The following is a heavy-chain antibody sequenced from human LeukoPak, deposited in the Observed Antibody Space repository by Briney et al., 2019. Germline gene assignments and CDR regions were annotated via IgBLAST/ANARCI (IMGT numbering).Heavy chain of an antibody. Sequence: PSETLSLTCTVSGGSISSSFYYCGWLPQPTGKGLEWIGNMHSSGNNYYNPTLKSRVTISVDTSKNQFSLKLSSVTAADTAVYYCARTRYYYNSRSYGAPYYFDYWGQGTLVTVSS. CDR3: ARTRYYYNSRSYGAPYYFDY. V-gene: IGHV4-39*01. J-gene: IGHJ4*02. D-gene: IGHD3-10*01. CDR1: GGSISSSFYY. CDR2: MHSSGNN.